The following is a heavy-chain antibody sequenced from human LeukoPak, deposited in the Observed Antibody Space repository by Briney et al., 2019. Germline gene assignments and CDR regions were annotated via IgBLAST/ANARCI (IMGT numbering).Heavy chain of an antibody. V-gene: IGHV3-30*03. CDR1: GFTFSSYG. CDR3: ARHGLSSSWSRAFDY. D-gene: IGHD6-13*01. J-gene: IGHJ4*02. Sequence: PGGSLRLSCAASGFTFSSYGMHWVRQAPGKGLEWVAVISYDGSNKYYADSVKGRFTISRDNAKNTLYLQMNSLRAEDTAVYYCARHGLSSSWSRAFDYWGQGTLVTVSS. CDR2: ISYDGSNK.